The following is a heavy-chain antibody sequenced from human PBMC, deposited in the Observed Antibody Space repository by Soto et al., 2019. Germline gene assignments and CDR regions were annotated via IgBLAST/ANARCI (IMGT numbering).Heavy chain of an antibody. D-gene: IGHD3-22*01. CDR3: ARDREIVGVEDAFDI. Sequence: ASVKVSCQASGYTFPSYGISWLRQAPGQGLEWMGWISAYNGNTNYAQKLQGRVTMTTDTSTSTAYMERRSLRSDDTAVYYCARDREIVGVEDAFDIWGQGTMVTVSS. V-gene: IGHV1-18*01. J-gene: IGHJ3*02. CDR1: GYTFPSYG. CDR2: ISAYNGNT.